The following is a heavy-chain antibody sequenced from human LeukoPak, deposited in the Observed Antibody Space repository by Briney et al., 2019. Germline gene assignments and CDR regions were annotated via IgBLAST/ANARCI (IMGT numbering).Heavy chain of an antibody. V-gene: IGHV5-51*01. CDR3: ARPRGYYYYYMDV. D-gene: IGHD3-10*01. CDR2: IYPGDSDT. Sequence: GESLKISCKGSGYSFSNYWIGWVRQMPGKGLDWMGIIYPGDSDTRYSPSFQGQVTISADKSISTAYLQWSSLKASDTAMYYCARPRGYYYYYMDVWGSGTTVTVSS. J-gene: IGHJ6*03. CDR1: GYSFSNYW.